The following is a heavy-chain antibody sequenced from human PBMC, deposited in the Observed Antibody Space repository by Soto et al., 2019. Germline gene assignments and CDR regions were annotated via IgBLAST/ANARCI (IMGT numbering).Heavy chain of an antibody. Sequence: SETLSLTCTVSGGSISSGDYYWSWIRQPPGKGLEWIGYIYYSGSTYYNPSLKSRVTISVDTSKNQFSLKLSSVTAADTAVYYCARGPITMIVANHLAYFDYWGQGTLVTVSS. J-gene: IGHJ4*02. V-gene: IGHV4-31*02. CDR3: ARGPITMIVANHLAYFDY. D-gene: IGHD3-22*01. CDR2: IYYSGST. CDR1: GGSISSGDYY.